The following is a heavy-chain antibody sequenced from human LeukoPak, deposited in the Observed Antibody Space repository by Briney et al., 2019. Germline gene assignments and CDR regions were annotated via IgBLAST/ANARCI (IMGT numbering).Heavy chain of an antibody. V-gene: IGHV4-39*07. J-gene: IGHJ4*02. CDR2: IYYSGST. D-gene: IGHD1-26*01. Sequence: PSETLSLTCTVSGGSISSSSYYWGWIRQPPGKGLEWIVSIYYSGSTYYNPSLKSRVTISVDTSKNQFSLKLSSVTAADTAVYYCAIRASLYSGSYYGPFEYWGQGTLVTVSS. CDR3: AIRASLYSGSYYGPFEY. CDR1: GGSISSSSYY.